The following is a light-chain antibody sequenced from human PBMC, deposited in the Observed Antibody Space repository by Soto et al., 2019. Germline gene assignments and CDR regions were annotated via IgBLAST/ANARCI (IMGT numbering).Light chain of an antibody. CDR3: QQYAGSPIT. J-gene: IGKJ5*01. V-gene: IGKV3-15*01. CDR1: QSVSSN. CDR2: GAS. Sequence: EIVMTQSPATLSVSPGERATLSCRASQSVSSNLAWYQQKPGQAPRLLIYGASTRATGIPARFSGSGSGTDFTLTINRVEPEDFAVYFCQQYAGSPITFGQGTRLEIK.